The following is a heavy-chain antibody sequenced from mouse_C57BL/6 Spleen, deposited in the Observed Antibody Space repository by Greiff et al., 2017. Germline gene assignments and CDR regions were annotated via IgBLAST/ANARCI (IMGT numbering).Heavy chain of an antibody. CDR1: GFSFNTYA. CDR3: VRRDGYYAMDY. CDR2: IRSKSNNYAT. Sequence: DVKLQESGGGLVQPKGSLKLSCAASGFSFNTYAMNWVRQAPGKGLEWVARIRSKSNNYATYYADSVKDRFTISRDDSESMLYLQMNNLKTEDTAMYYCVRRDGYYAMDYWGQGTSVTVSS. J-gene: IGHJ4*01. V-gene: IGHV10-1*01. D-gene: IGHD2-3*01.